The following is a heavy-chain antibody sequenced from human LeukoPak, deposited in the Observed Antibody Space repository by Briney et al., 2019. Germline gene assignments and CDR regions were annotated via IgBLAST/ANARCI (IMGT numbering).Heavy chain of an antibody. CDR1: VYTFTGYY. CDR2: INPNSGDT. V-gene: IGHV1-2*06. CDR3: SSENSKFDY. J-gene: IGHJ4*02. Sequence: ASVKVSCKASVYTFTGYYMHWVRQAPGQGLEGMGRINPNSGDTSYAQKFQGRVTITRDTSISTAYMELMSRRCDDTACHYWSSENSKFDYWGQGTLVPVSS. D-gene: IGHD2/OR15-2a*01.